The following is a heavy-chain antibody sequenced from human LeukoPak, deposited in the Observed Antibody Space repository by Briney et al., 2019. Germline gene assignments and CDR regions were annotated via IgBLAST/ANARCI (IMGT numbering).Heavy chain of an antibody. CDR3: ARDRCSSTSCYPFDY. V-gene: IGHV3-30-3*01. Sequence: GGSLRLSCAASGFTFSNAWMSWVRQAPGKGLEWVAVISYDGSNKYYADSVKGRFTISRDNSKNTLYLQMNSLRAEDTAVYYCARDRCSSTSCYPFDYWGQGTLVTVSS. J-gene: IGHJ4*02. D-gene: IGHD2-2*01. CDR1: GFTFSNAW. CDR2: ISYDGSNK.